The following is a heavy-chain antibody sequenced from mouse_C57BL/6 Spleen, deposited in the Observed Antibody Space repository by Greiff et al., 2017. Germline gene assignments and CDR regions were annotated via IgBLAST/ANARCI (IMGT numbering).Heavy chain of an antibody. CDR3: ARSTSFAY. J-gene: IGHJ3*01. V-gene: IGHV1-72*01. CDR2: IDPNSGGT. Sequence: VKQRPGRGLEWIGRIDPNSGGTKYNEKFKSKATLTVDKPSSTAYMQLSSLTSEDSAVYYCARSTSFAYWGQGTLVTVSA. D-gene: IGHD2-1*01.